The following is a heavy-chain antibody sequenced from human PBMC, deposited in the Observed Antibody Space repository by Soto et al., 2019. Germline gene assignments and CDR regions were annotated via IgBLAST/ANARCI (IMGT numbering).Heavy chain of an antibody. V-gene: IGHV3-30-3*01. CDR1: GFTLSNYA. D-gene: IGHD5-18*01. CDR2: ISYDGSKK. Sequence: QVQLVESEGGVVQPGRSLRLSCAASGFTLSNYAMHWVRQAPGKGLEWVATISYDGSKKNYADSVKGRFTISRDNSKNALYLQMNSLRAEDTAVYYCVRTPGYTMDYWGQGNLVTVSS. CDR3: VRTPGYTMDY. J-gene: IGHJ4*02.